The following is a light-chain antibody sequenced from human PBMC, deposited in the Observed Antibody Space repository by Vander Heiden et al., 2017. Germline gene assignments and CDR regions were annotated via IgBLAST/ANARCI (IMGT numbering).Light chain of an antibody. V-gene: IGKV1-39*01. Sequence: IQMTQSPSSLSASVGDRVTITCRASQNVSSYLDWYQQKPGKAPKLLIYAASSLQSGVPSRFSGSGSGTDFTLTISSLQPEDFATYYCQQSYNSPWTFGQGTKVEIK. CDR1: QNVSSY. J-gene: IGKJ1*01. CDR2: AAS. CDR3: QQSYNSPWT.